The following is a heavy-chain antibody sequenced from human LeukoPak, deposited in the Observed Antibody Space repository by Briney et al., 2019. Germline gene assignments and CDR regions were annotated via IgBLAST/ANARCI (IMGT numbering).Heavy chain of an antibody. CDR1: GYTFTIYG. J-gene: IGHJ5*02. V-gene: IGHV1-18*01. CDR3: ARRCSSTSCYLGFDP. Sequence: ASVKVSCKASGYTFTIYGISWVRQAPGQGLEWLGWISAYNGNTNYAQKLQGRVTMTTDTSTSTAYMELRSLRSDDTAVYYCARRCSSTSCYLGFDPWGQGTLVTVSS. D-gene: IGHD2-2*01. CDR2: ISAYNGNT.